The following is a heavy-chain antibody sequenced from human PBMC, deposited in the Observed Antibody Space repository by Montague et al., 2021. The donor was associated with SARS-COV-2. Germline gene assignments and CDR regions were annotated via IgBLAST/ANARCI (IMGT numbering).Heavy chain of an antibody. CDR1: GFSLSTSGVG. D-gene: IGHD3/OR15-3a*01. CDR3: AHRRGEIFGPYVDY. Sequence: PALVKPTQTLTLTCTFSGFSLSTSGVGVGWIRQPPGKALKWLALIYWXXXNRYSPSLQSRLTITKDTSKHQVVLTMTNMDPVDTATYYCAHRRGEIFGPYVDYWGQGTLVTVSS. CDR2: IYWXXXN. J-gene: IGHJ4*02. V-gene: IGHV2-5*02.